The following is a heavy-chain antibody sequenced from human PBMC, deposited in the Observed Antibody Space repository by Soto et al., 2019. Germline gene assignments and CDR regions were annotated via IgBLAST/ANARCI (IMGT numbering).Heavy chain of an antibody. CDR2: INHSGSN. J-gene: IGHJ4*02. Sequence: QVQLQQWGAGLLKPSETLSLTCAVYGGSFSGYYWSWIRQPPGKGLEWIGEINHSGSNNYNPSLKSRVTISVDTSKNQFSLKLSSVTAADTAVYYCARGWGRISDYWGQGALVAVSS. CDR3: ARGWGRISDY. D-gene: IGHD7-27*01. CDR1: GGSFSGYY. V-gene: IGHV4-34*01.